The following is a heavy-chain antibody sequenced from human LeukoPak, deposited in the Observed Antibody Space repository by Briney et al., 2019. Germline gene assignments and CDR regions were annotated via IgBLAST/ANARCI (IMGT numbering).Heavy chain of an antibody. CDR3: PRHETGSYFDY. J-gene: IGHJ4*02. D-gene: IGHD1-1*01. Sequence: GESLKISCTGSGYSFTSYWIGWVRQMPGKGLECMGIIYSGDSDTRYSTSFQGQVTIPADRSISTAYLQWSSLEASHTAMYYRPRHETGSYFDYWGQGTLVTVSS. CDR2: IYSGDSDT. V-gene: IGHV5-51*01. CDR1: GYSFTSYW.